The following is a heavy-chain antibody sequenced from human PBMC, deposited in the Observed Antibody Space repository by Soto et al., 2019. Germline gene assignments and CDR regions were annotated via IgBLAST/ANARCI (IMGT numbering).Heavy chain of an antibody. Sequence: EVQLWESGGGLVQPGGCLRLSCAAAGFTFSSHAMSWVRQAPGKGLEWVSDISGSGISTYNADSVKGRFTISRDNSKNTLYLQLDSLTVDDTAVYYCAKDHGVSGAYSYGYDYWGQGTLVTVSS. J-gene: IGHJ4*02. D-gene: IGHD5-18*01. CDR2: ISGSGIST. CDR1: GFTFSSHA. V-gene: IGHV3-23*01. CDR3: AKDHGVSGAYSYGYDY.